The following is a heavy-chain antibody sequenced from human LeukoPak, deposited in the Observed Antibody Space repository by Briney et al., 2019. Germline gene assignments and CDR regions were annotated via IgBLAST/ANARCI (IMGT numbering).Heavy chain of an antibody. V-gene: IGHV3-21*01. Sequence: SGGSLRLSCAASGFTFSSYEMNWVRQAPGKGLEWVSSISSSSSYIYYADSVKGRFTISRDNAKNSLYLQMNSLRAEDTAVYYCARALPSPLYSGSYADAFDIWGQGTMVTVSS. CDR3: ARALPSPLYSGSYADAFDI. CDR2: ISSSSSYI. CDR1: GFTFSSYE. J-gene: IGHJ3*02. D-gene: IGHD1-26*01.